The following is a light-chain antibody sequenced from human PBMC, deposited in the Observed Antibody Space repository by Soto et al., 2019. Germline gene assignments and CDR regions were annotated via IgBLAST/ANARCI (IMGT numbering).Light chain of an antibody. Sequence: EIVMTQSPATLSVSPGERATLSCRASQSVSSNLAWYQQKPGQAPRLLIYGASARATGIPARFSDSGSGTEFARTISSLQSEDFAVYYCQQYNNWALIAFGGESKVDIK. J-gene: IGKJ4*01. CDR2: GAS. CDR1: QSVSSN. V-gene: IGKV3-15*01. CDR3: QQYNNWALIA.